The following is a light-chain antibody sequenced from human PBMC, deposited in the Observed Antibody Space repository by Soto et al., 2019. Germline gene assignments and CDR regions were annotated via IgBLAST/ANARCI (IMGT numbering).Light chain of an antibody. CDR3: QQSYSTPRT. V-gene: IGKV1-39*01. J-gene: IGKJ1*01. CDR1: QSISSY. Sequence: DIQMTQSPSSLSASVGDRVTITCRASQSISSYLNWYQQKPGKAPKLLIYAASSLQSGVPSRFCGSGSGTDFTLTISSPQPEDFATYYCQQSYSTPRTFGQGTKVDIK. CDR2: AAS.